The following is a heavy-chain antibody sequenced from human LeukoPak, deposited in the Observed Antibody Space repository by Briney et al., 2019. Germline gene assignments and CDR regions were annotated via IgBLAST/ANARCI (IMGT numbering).Heavy chain of an antibody. CDR3: ARNRGYNYGYSFDS. J-gene: IGHJ4*02. V-gene: IGHV4-59*08. CDR1: GGSISSYY. Sequence: SETLSLTCTVSGGSISSYYWSWIRQPPGKGLEWIGYIYYSGSTNYNPSLKSRVTISGDTSKNQFSLKVRSVTAADTAVYYCARNRGYNYGYSFDSWGQGTLVTVSS. D-gene: IGHD5-18*01. CDR2: IYYSGST.